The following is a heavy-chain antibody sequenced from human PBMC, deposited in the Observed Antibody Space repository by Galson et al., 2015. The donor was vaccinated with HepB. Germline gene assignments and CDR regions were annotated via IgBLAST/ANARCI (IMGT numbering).Heavy chain of an antibody. V-gene: IGHV3-23*01. CDR2: ISGSGGST. J-gene: IGHJ6*02. Sequence: SLRLSCAASGFTFSNSAMSWVRQAPGKGLEWVPGISGSGGSTYYAESVKGRFTISRDNSKNTLYLQMNSLRAEDTAVYYCAKDDMGSGGYLSLPFHYYYGMDVWGQGTTVTVSS. CDR3: AKDDMGSGGYLSLPFHYYYGMDV. D-gene: IGHD3-10*01. CDR1: GFTFSNSA.